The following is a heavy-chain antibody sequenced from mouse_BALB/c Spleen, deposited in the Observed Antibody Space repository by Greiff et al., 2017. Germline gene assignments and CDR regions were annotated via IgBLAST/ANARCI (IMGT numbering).Heavy chain of an antibody. Sequence: EVKVVESGGGLVQPGGSRKLSCAASGFTFSSFGMHWVRQAPEKGLEWVAYISSGSSTIYYADTVKGRFTISRDNPKNTLFLQMTSLRSEDTAMYYCARPSMITRAWFAYWGQGTLVTVSA. CDR3: ARPSMITRAWFAY. CDR1: GFTFSSFG. V-gene: IGHV5-17*02. CDR2: ISSGSSTI. J-gene: IGHJ3*01. D-gene: IGHD2-4*01.